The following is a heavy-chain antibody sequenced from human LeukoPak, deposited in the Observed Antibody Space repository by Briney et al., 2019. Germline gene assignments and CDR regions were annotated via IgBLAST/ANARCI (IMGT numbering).Heavy chain of an antibody. CDR1: GFTFSSYA. CDR2: ISGSGGST. D-gene: IGHD3-10*01. CDR3: AKTPFITMVRGCYFDY. V-gene: IGHV3-23*01. J-gene: IGHJ4*02. Sequence: HSGGSLRLSCAASGFTFSSYAMSWVRQAPGKGLEWVSAISGSGGSTYYADSVKGRFTISRDNSKNTLYLQMNSLRAEDTAVYYCAKTPFITMVRGCYFDYWGQGTLVTVSS.